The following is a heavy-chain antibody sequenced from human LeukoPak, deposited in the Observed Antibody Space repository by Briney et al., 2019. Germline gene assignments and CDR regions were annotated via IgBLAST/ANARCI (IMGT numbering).Heavy chain of an antibody. CDR1: GFTVSSNY. CDR2: IYSGGST. V-gene: IGHV3-53*01. J-gene: IGHJ6*02. CDR3: ASSALRYFDWLGYYYYGMDV. Sequence: PGGSLRLSCAASGFTVSSNYMSWVRQAPGKGLEWVSVIYSGGSTYYADSVKGRFTISRDNSKNTLYLQMNSLRAEDTAVYYCASSALRYFDWLGYYYYGMDVWGQGTTVTVSS. D-gene: IGHD3-9*01.